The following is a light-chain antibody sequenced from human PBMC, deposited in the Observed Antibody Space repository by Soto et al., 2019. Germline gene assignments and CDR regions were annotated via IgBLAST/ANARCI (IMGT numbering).Light chain of an antibody. V-gene: IGLV1-47*02. CDR1: FSNVGNNY. CDR2: ADN. J-gene: IGLJ3*02. Sequence: QSVLTQPPSVSGTPGQTVTISCSGTFSNVGNNYLYWYQQLPGAAPRLLISADNQRPSGVPDRFSGSKSGSSASLAISELRSEDEGDYYCGAWDDSVTGPVFGGGTMLTVL. CDR3: GAWDDSVTGPV.